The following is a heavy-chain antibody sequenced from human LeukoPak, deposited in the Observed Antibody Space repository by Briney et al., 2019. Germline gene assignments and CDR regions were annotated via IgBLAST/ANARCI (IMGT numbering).Heavy chain of an antibody. CDR3: ARLPRVHYDS. J-gene: IGHJ4*02. V-gene: IGHV1-2*02. CDR1: GYTFIGYH. D-gene: IGHD2-8*01. Sequence: GASVKVSCKASGYTFIGYHIAWVRQAPGQGLEWMGWINPNRGGTNLAQKFQGRVIMTRDTSISTAYMEVTRLRSDDTAIYYCARLPRVHYDSWGQGTLVTVSS. CDR2: INPNRGGT.